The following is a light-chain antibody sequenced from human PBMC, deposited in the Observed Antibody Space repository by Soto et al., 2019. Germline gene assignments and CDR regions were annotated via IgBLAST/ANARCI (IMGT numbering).Light chain of an antibody. CDR3: SSWTTSTTMI. V-gene: IGLV2-14*03. Sequence: QSVLTQPASVSGSPGQSITTSCTGTSSDIGAYNFVSWYQQHPGKAPKLMLYDVNIRPSGVSNRFSCSKSSNTASLTISGLQAEDEADYYCSSWTTSTTMIFGGGTK. J-gene: IGLJ2*01. CDR2: DVN. CDR1: SSDIGAYNF.